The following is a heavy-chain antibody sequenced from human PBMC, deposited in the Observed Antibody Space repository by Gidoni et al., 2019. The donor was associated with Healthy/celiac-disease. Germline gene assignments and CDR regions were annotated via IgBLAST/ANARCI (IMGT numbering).Heavy chain of an antibody. V-gene: IGHV4-61*02. CDR1: GGSISSGSYD. J-gene: IGHJ4*02. CDR3: AREGYDFWSGQYYFDY. Sequence: QVQLQESGPGLVKPSQTLSLTCTASGGSISSGSYDWSWFRQPAGKGREWIGRIYTSGSTNYNPSLKSRVTISVDTSKNQFSLKLSSVTAADTAVYYCAREGYDFWSGQYYFDYWGQGTLVTVSS. D-gene: IGHD3-3*01. CDR2: IYTSGST.